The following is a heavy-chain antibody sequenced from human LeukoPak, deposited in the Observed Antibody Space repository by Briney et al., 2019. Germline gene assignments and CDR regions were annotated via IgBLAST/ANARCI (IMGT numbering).Heavy chain of an antibody. Sequence: PGGSLRLSCAASGFTSSSYAMSWVRQAPGKGLEWVSAISGSGGSTYYADSVKGRFTISRDNSKNTLYLQMNSLRAEDTAVYYCAKPLQYYYDSSGYLHWGQGTLVTVSS. CDR1: GFTSSSYA. D-gene: IGHD3-22*01. CDR3: AKPLQYYYDSSGYLH. V-gene: IGHV3-23*01. J-gene: IGHJ4*02. CDR2: ISGSGGST.